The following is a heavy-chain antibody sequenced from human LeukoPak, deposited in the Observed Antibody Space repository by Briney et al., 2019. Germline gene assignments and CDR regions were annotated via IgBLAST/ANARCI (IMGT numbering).Heavy chain of an antibody. V-gene: IGHV3-11*04. CDR2: ISSSGSTI. CDR3: AREMTTVDDAAFDI. D-gene: IGHD4-11*01. J-gene: IGHJ3*02. CDR1: GSTFSDYY. Sequence: GGSLRLSCAASGSTFSDYYMSWIRQAPGKGLEWVSYISSSGSTIYYADSVKGRFTISRDNAKNSLYLQMNSLRAEDTAVYYCAREMTTVDDAAFDIWGQGTMVTVSS.